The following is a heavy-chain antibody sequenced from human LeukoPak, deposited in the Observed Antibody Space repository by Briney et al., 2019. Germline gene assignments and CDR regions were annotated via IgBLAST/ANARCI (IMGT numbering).Heavy chain of an antibody. CDR2: ISYDGSNK. D-gene: IGHD1-14*01. Sequence: PGGSLRLSCAASGFTFTSYSMNWVRQAPGKGLEWVAVISYDGSNKYYADSVKGRFTISRDNSKNTLYLQMNSLRAEDTAVYYCARANRVPGWFDPWGQGTLVTVTS. CDR1: GFTFTSYS. CDR3: ARANRVPGWFDP. V-gene: IGHV3-30*03. J-gene: IGHJ5*02.